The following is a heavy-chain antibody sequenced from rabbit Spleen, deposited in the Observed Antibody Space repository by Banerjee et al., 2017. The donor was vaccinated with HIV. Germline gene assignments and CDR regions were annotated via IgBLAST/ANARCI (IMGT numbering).Heavy chain of an antibody. CDR3: ARETSSGWGIVSFYFTL. CDR1: GFSFSNKAV. Sequence: QEQLVESGGGLVQPEGSLKLSCTASGFSFSNKAVMCWVRQAPGKGLQWIACINVYTGKPVYATWAKGRFTISKTSSTTVTLQMTRLTAADTATYFCARETSSGWGIVSFYFTLWGQGTLVTVS. D-gene: IGHD4-1*01. J-gene: IGHJ4*01. V-gene: IGHV1S45*01. CDR2: INVYTGKP.